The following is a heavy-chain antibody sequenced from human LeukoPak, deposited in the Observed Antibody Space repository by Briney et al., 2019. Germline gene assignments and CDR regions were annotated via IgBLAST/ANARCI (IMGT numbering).Heavy chain of an antibody. CDR1: GGSISSNSYY. V-gene: IGHV4-39*01. J-gene: IGHJ6*03. CDR3: ARVSGQFYFYYYMDV. CDR2: IYYSGST. D-gene: IGHD6-19*01. Sequence: ASETLSLTCAVSGGSISSNSYYWGWIRQPPGKGLEWIGSIYYSGSTYYNPSLKSRVTISVDTSKNQFSLRLSSVTAADTAVYYCARVSGQFYFYYYMDVWGKGTTVTISS.